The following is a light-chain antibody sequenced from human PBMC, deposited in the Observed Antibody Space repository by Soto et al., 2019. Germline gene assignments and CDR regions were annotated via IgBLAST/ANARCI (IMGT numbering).Light chain of an antibody. J-gene: IGLJ1*01. CDR2: EDN. CDR3: CSYATSRTYV. V-gene: IGLV2-23*01. Sequence: QSVLTQPASVSGSPGQSITISCTGTSNDVGSYNLVSWYQQHPGKAPELLIYEDNKRPSGVSNRFSGSKSGNTASLTISSLQSEDEADYHCCSYATSRTYVFGTGTKLTVL. CDR1: SNDVGSYNL.